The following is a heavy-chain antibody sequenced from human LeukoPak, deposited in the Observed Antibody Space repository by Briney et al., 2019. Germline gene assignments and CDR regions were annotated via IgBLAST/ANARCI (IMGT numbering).Heavy chain of an antibody. D-gene: IGHD3-22*01. CDR1: GRSISGYY. V-gene: IGHV4-59*01. CDR2: IYYSGST. J-gene: IGHJ4*02. CDR3: ARRDESSGYNYFDY. Sequence: SETLSLTCTVSGRSISGYYWSWIRQPPGKGREWIGYIYYSGSTNDNPSLKSRVTISVDTSKNQFSLKLSSVPAADTAVYYCARRDESSGYNYFDYWGQGNLVTVSS.